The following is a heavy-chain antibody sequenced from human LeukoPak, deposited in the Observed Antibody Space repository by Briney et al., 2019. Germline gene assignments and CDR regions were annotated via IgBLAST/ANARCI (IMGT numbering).Heavy chain of an antibody. J-gene: IGHJ4*02. CDR3: ARDLDYGGYSNFDY. Sequence: QAGGSLRLSCAASGFTFSSYWMHWVRQAPGKGLVWVSRIKSAGSSIRYADSVKGRFTISRDNAKNTLYLQMNSPRAEDTAIYYCARDLDYGGYSNFDYWGQGTLVTVSS. CDR1: GFTFSSYW. V-gene: IGHV3-74*01. D-gene: IGHD4-23*01. CDR2: IKSAGSSI.